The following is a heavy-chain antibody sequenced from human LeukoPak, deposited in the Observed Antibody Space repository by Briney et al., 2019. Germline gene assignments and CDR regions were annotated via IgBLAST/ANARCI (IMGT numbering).Heavy chain of an antibody. J-gene: IGHJ4*02. D-gene: IGHD3-10*01. V-gene: IGHV3-48*01. CDR3: ARDFAREFTIAY. Sequence: GGSLRLSCAASGFTFSNYNMNWVRPPPGKGLQWVSYISSSINIIYYADSVKGRFTISRDNAKNSLFLQMNSLRAEDTAVYYCARDFAREFTIAYWGQGTLVTVSS. CDR2: ISSSINII. CDR1: GFTFSNYN.